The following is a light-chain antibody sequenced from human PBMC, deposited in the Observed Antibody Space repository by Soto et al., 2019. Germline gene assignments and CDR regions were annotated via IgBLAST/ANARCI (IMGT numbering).Light chain of an antibody. CDR2: KAS. CDR3: QQYNSYSRT. V-gene: IGKV1-5*03. CDR1: QSISSW. J-gene: IGKJ1*01. Sequence: DIQMTQSPSTLSACVGDRVTITCRASQSISSWLAWYQQKPGKAPKLLIYKASSLESGVPSRFSGSGSGTEFTLTISSLQPDDFATYYCQQYNSYSRTFGQGTKVDI.